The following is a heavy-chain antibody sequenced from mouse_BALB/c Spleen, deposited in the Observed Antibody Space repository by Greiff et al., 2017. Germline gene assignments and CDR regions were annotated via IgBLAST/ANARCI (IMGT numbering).Heavy chain of an antibody. J-gene: IGHJ4*01. V-gene: IGHV5-12-2*01. CDR3: ARHGTMDY. CDR2: ISNGGGRT. Sequence: EVKVVESGGGLVQPGGSLKLSCAASGFTFSSYTMSWVRQTPEKRLEWVAYISNGGGRTYYPDTVKGRFTISRDNAKNTLYLQMSSLKSEDTAMYYCARHGTMDYWGQGTSVTVSS. CDR1: GFTFSSYT. D-gene: IGHD4-1*01.